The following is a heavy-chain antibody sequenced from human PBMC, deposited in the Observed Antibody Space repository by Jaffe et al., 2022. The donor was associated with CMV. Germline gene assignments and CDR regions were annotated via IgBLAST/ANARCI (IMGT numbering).Heavy chain of an antibody. V-gene: IGHV3-33*08. CDR2: IWYDGSYR. CDR3: ARDNGYFDRSGYYYHDAFDV. Sequence: QVQVVESGGGVVQPGRSLRLSCAASGFTFSTSAMHWVRQAPGKGLEWVAIIWYDGSYRYYVDSVKGRFTISRDNSKNTLYLEMNSLTVEDTAVYFCARDNGYFDRSGYYYHDAFDVWGQGTMVTVSS. CDR1: GFTFSTSA. D-gene: IGHD3-22*01. J-gene: IGHJ3*01.